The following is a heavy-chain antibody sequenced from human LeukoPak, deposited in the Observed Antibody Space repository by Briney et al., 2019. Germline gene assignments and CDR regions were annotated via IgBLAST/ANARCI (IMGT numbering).Heavy chain of an antibody. J-gene: IGHJ4*02. D-gene: IGHD3-10*01. Sequence: GESLQISCKGSGYSFTSYWIGWVRQLPGKGLEWMGIIYPGDSDTRYSPSFQGQVTISADKSISTAYLQWSSLEASDTAMYYCARQGYYGSATPYYFDYWGQGTLVTVSS. CDR3: ARQGYYGSATPYYFDY. CDR2: IYPGDSDT. V-gene: IGHV5-51*01. CDR1: GYSFTSYW.